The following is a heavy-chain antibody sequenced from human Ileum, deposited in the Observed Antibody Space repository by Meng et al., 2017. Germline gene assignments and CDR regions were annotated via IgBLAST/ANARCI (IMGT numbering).Heavy chain of an antibody. J-gene: IGHJ5*02. CDR2: IKYDGSIT. CDR1: GFTFSSSW. CDR3: ARSDWFDP. V-gene: IGHV3-74*03. Sequence: RLVQSGGCLVQPGGSLRLACTASGFTFSSSWMHWVRQVPGKGLVWVSRIKYDGSITMYADFVKGRFTISRDNAKNTLYLQMNNLRAEDTAVYYCARSDWFDPWGQGTLVTVSS.